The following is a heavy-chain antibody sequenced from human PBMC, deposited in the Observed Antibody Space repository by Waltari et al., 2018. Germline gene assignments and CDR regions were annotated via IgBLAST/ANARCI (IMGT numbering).Heavy chain of an antibody. J-gene: IGHJ4*02. Sequence: QLVETGGGLIQPGESLRLSCAASGFTVSGNFMSWVRQAPGKGLEWVSVSYSGGNTYYADSVKGRFTISRDNSKNTVYLQMISLRVEDTAVYYCARESGGSGYFDYWGQGTLVTVSS. V-gene: IGHV3-53*02. CDR1: GFTVSGNF. D-gene: IGHD6-13*01. CDR3: ARESGGSGYFDY. CDR2: SYSGGNT.